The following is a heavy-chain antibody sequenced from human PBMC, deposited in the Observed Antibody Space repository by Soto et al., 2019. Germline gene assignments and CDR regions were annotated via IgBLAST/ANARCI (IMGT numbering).Heavy chain of an antibody. D-gene: IGHD2-2*01. V-gene: IGHV3-23*01. CDR2: ISAAGGSA. CDR1: GFTFNSYG. CDR3: AKPPPYCSSNTCYFPFDS. Sequence: EVQLLESGGGLVQPGGSLRVSCAASGFTFNSYGMSWVRQAPGKGLEWVSSISAAGGSAYYADPVKGRFTISRDNSKNTLYLQMNSLRAEDTAVYYCAKPPPYCSSNTCYFPFDSWGQGTLVTVSS. J-gene: IGHJ5*01.